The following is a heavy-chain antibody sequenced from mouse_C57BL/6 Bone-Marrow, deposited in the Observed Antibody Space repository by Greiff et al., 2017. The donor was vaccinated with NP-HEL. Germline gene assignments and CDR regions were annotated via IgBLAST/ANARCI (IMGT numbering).Heavy chain of an antibody. J-gene: IGHJ2*01. V-gene: IGHV1-69*01. D-gene: IGHD2-4*01. CDR2: IDPSDSYT. Sequence: VQLQQSGAELMKPGASVKLSCKATGYTFTSYWMHWVKQRPGQGLEWIGEIDPSDSYTNYNQKFKGKSTLTVDKSSSTAYMQLSSLTSEDSAVYYCAREDYDDPYYFDYWGQGTTLTVSS. CDR1: GYTFTSYW. CDR3: AREDYDDPYYFDY.